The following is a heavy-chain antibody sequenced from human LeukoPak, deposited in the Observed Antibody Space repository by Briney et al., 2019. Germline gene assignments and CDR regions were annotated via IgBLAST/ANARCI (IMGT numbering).Heavy chain of an antibody. CDR3: ARGAGANSGDY. CDR2: INPSGGST. D-gene: IGHD4-23*01. V-gene: IGHV1-46*01. J-gene: IGHJ4*02. Sequence: GASVKVSRTASGYTFTSYYMHWVRQAPGQGLEWMGIINPSGGSTTYAQKFQGRVTMTRDTSTSTVYMELSSLRSEDTAVYYCARGAGANSGDYWGQGTLVTVSS. CDR1: GYTFTSYY.